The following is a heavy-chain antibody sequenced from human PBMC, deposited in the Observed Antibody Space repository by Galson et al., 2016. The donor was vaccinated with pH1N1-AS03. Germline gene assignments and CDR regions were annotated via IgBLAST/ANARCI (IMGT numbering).Heavy chain of an antibody. CDR2: ISAYSGDT. Sequence: SVKASCKASGYSFPTYSFNWVRQAPGQGLEWLGWISAYSGDTHYARKFQGRVTLTTDTSTSTAYMELRSLTSDDTAVYYCARAHYNADYVPDFWGQGPLVTVSS. CDR3: ARAHYNADYVPDF. J-gene: IGHJ4*02. D-gene: IGHD4-17*01. V-gene: IGHV1-18*04. CDR1: GYSFPTYS.